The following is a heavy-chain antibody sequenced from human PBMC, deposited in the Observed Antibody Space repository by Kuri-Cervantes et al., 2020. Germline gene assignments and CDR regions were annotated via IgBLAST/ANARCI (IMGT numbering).Heavy chain of an antibody. CDR1: GFTFSSYW. Sequence: GESLKISCAASGFTFSSYWMSWVRQAPGKGLEWVANIKQDGSEKYYVDSVKGRFTISRDNAKNSLYLQMNSLRAEDTAVYYCARRVEWRLGSWLDYWGQGTLVTVSS. J-gene: IGHJ4*02. D-gene: IGHD3-3*01. CDR2: IKQDGSEK. CDR3: ARRVEWRLGSWLDY. V-gene: IGHV3-7*01.